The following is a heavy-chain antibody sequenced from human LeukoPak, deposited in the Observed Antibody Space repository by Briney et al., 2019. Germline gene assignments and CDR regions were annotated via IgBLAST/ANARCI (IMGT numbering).Heavy chain of an antibody. J-gene: IGHJ4*02. CDR2: ISGSGGST. CDR3: AKDKYGSGSVPGLFDY. V-gene: IGHV3-23*01. CDR1: GFTFSSYG. D-gene: IGHD3-10*01. Sequence: GGSLRLSCAASGFTFSSYGMSWVRQAPGKGLEWVSAISGSGGSTYYADSVKGRFTISRDNSKNTLYLQMNSLRAEDTAVYYCAKDKYGSGSVPGLFDYWGQGTLVTVSS.